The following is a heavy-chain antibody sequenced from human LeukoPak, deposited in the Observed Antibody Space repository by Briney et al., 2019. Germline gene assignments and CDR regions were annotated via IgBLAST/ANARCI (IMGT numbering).Heavy chain of an antibody. CDR2: INSDGSST. Sequence: GGSLRLSCAASGFTFSSYWMHWVRQAPGKGLVWVSRINSDGSSTSYADSVKGRFTISRDNAKNTLCLQMNSLRAEDTAVYYCARLKRGYSYDEFDYWGQGTLVTVSS. CDR3: ARLKRGYSYDEFDY. CDR1: GFTFSSYW. J-gene: IGHJ4*02. D-gene: IGHD5-18*01. V-gene: IGHV3-74*01.